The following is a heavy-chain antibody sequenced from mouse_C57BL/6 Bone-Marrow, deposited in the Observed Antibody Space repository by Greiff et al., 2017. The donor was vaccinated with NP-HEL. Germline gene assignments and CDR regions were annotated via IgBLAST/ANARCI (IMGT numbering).Heavy chain of an antibody. Sequence: EVKVVESGEGLVKPGGSLKLSCAASGFTFSSYAMSWVRQTPEKRLEWVAYISSGGDYIYYADTVKGRFTITRDNARNTLYLQMSSLKSEDTAMYYCTRDKTTVVGDYWGQGTTLTVSS. CDR3: TRDKTTVVGDY. J-gene: IGHJ2*01. V-gene: IGHV5-9-1*02. D-gene: IGHD1-1*01. CDR1: GFTFSSYA. CDR2: ISSGGDYI.